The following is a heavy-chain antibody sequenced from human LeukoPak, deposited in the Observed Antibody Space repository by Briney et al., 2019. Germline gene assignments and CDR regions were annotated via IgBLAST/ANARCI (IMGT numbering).Heavy chain of an antibody. Sequence: SETLSLTCTVSGGSISSYYWNWMRQPPGKGLEWIGYIYYGGSFNYNPSLKTRVTISVDTSKNQFSLKLYSVTAADTAVYYCARGDYSDLSEYYFDYWGQGALVTVSS. V-gene: IGHV4-59*01. CDR2: IYYGGSF. CDR1: GGSISSYY. CDR3: ARGDYSDLSEYYFDY. D-gene: IGHD4-11*01. J-gene: IGHJ4*02.